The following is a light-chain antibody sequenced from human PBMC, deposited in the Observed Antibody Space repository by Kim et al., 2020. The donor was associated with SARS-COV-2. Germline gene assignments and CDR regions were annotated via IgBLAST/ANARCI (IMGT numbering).Light chain of an antibody. V-gene: IGKV1-5*03. J-gene: IGKJ1*01. CDR1: ESISTW. CDR2: TAS. CDR3: QQFKGYRT. Sequence: SASIGDTVTITCRASESISTWVAWYQQKPGKAPKLLLYTASILESGVPLRFRGGGSGTEFTLTINSLEPDDFATYYCQQFKGYRTFGQGTKVDIK.